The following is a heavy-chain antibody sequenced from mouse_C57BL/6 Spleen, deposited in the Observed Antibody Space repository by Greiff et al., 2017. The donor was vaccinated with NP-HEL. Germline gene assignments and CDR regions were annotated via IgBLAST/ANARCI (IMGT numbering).Heavy chain of an antibody. D-gene: IGHD1-1*01. J-gene: IGHJ4*01. CDR3: AREGGDYGSSYAMDY. Sequence: EVQLVESEGGLVQPGSSMKLSCTASGFTFSDYYMAWVRQVPEKGLEWVANINYDGSSTYYLDSLKSRFIISRDNAKNILYLQMSSLKSEDTATYYCAREGGDYGSSYAMDYWGQGTSVTVSS. CDR1: GFTFSDYY. CDR2: INYDGSST. V-gene: IGHV5-16*01.